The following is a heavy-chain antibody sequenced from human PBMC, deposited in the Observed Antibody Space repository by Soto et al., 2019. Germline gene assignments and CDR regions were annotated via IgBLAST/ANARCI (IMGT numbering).Heavy chain of an antibody. CDR3: VKDGRGYNYYMDV. CDR2: INWKSNSI. J-gene: IGHJ6*03. CDR1: GFTFDDYA. V-gene: IGHV3-9*01. D-gene: IGHD5-12*01. Sequence: EVQLVESGGGLVQPGRSLRLSCAASGFTFDDYAMHWVRQAPGKGLEWVSGINWKSNSIGYADSVKGRFTISRDNAKKSLFLQMNSLRPEDTALYYCVKDGRGYNYYMDVWGKGTTVTVSS.